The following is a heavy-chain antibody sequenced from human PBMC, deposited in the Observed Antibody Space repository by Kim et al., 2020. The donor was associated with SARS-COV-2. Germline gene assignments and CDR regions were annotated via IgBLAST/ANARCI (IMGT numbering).Heavy chain of an antibody. CDR3: ARHGYSSGWPGYYYGMDV. V-gene: IGHV5-51*01. CDR2: IYPGDSYT. Sequence: GESLKISCKGSGYSFTSYWIGWVRQMPGKGLEWMGIIYPGDSYTRYSPSFQGQVTISADKSISTAYLQWSSLKASDTAMYYCARHGYSSGWPGYYYGMDVWGQGTTVTVSS. J-gene: IGHJ6*01. D-gene: IGHD6-19*01. CDR1: GYSFTSYW.